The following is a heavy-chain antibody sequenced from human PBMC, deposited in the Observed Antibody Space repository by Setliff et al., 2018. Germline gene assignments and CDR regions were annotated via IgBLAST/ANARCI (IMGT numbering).Heavy chain of an antibody. CDR1: GYTFRNYW. CDR2: IYPGDSDT. D-gene: IGHD2-15*01. J-gene: IGHJ4*02. CDR3: ARLTPETDFDY. Sequence: PGESLKISCKGSGYTFRNYWIGWVRQMPGKGLEWMGIIYPGDSDTRYSPSFQGQVTISADKSISTVYLQWSSLKASDTAIYYCARLTPETDFDYWGPGTLVTVSS. V-gene: IGHV5-51*01.